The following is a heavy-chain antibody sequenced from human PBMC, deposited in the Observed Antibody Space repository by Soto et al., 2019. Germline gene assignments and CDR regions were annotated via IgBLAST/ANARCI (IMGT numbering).Heavy chain of an antibody. D-gene: IGHD3-10*01. Sequence: SETLSLTCAVYGGSFSGYYWSWIRQPPGKGLGWIGEINHSGSTNYNPSLKSRVTISVDTSKNQFSLKLSSVTAADTAVYYCATRITMVRGAYGPRGCWFDPWGQGTLVTVSS. CDR1: GGSFSGYY. J-gene: IGHJ5*02. CDR2: INHSGST. CDR3: ATRITMVRGAYGPRGCWFDP. V-gene: IGHV4-34*01.